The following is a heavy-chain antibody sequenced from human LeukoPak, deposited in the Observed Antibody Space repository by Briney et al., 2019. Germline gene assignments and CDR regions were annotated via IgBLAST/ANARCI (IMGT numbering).Heavy chain of an antibody. Sequence: SQTLSLTCTVSGGSISSGGYYWSWIRQHPGKGLEWIGYIYYSGSTYYNPSLKSRVTISVDTSKNQFSLKLSSVTAADTAVYYCARETGDLSWFEVEPWGQGTLVTVSS. D-gene: IGHD3-10*01. CDR3: ARETGDLSWFEVEP. CDR2: IYYSGST. J-gene: IGHJ5*02. CDR1: GGSISSGGYY. V-gene: IGHV4-31*03.